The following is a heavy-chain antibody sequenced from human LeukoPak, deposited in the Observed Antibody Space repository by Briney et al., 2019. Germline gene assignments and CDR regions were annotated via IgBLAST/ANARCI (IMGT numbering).Heavy chain of an antibody. V-gene: IGHV1-24*01. Sequence: GASVKVSCKVSGYTLTELSMHWVRQAPGKGLEWMGGFDPEDGETIYAQKFQGRVTMTEDTSTDTAYMELSSLRSEDTAVYYCAIRRTGASRAPFDYWGQGTLVTVSS. D-gene: IGHD3-16*01. CDR1: GYTLTELS. J-gene: IGHJ4*02. CDR2: FDPEDGET. CDR3: AIRRTGASRAPFDY.